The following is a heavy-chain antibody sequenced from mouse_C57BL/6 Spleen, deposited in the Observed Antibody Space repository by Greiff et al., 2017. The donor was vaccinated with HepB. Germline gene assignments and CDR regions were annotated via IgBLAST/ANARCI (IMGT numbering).Heavy chain of an antibody. Sequence: EVQVVESGPGLVKPSQSLSLTCSVTGYSITSGYYWNWIRQFPGNNLEWMGYISYDGSNNYNPSLKNRISITRDTSKNQFFLKLNSVTTEDTATYYCARVRYGNYYFDYWGQGTTLTVSS. D-gene: IGHD2-1*01. CDR2: ISYDGSN. V-gene: IGHV3-6*01. CDR1: GYSITSGYY. J-gene: IGHJ2*01. CDR3: ARVRYGNYYFDY.